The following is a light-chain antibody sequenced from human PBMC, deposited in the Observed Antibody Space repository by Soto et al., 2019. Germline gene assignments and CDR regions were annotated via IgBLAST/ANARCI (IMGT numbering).Light chain of an antibody. V-gene: IGLV2-14*03. CDR1: SSDVGGYNY. CDR3: RSYTPSNTGHRV. CDR2: DVS. Sequence: QSALTQPASVSGSPGQSITISCTGTSSDVGGYNYVSWYQHHPDKAPKLLIYDVSNRPSGVSNRFSGSKSENTASLTISGPPPEDEPHYYARSYTPSNTGHRVFGTGTK. J-gene: IGLJ1*01.